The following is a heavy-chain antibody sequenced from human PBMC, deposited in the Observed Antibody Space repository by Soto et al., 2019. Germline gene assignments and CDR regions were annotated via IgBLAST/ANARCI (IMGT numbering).Heavy chain of an antibody. CDR1: GFTFSSYS. CDR2: ISSSISYI. Sequence: GGSLRLSCAASGFTFSSYSMNWARQAPGKGLEWVSSISSSISYIYYADSVKGRFTVSRDNAKNSLYLQMNSLRAEDTAVYYCARDRDARVKWLVPVDAFDIWGQGTVGTVSS. J-gene: IGHJ3*02. CDR3: ARDRDARVKWLVPVDAFDI. D-gene: IGHD6-19*01. V-gene: IGHV3-21*01.